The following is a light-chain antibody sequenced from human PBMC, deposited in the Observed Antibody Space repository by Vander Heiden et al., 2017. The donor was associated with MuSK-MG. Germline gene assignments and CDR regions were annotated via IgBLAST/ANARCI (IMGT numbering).Light chain of an antibody. Sequence: DIQMTQSPSSLSASVGDRVTITCRASQDIRNYLAWYQQKPGKVPKLLMYAASTLQSGVPSRFSGSGSGTDFTLTISSLQPEDVATYYCQRVNSAPHTFGGGTNVEIK. CDR2: AAS. CDR3: QRVNSAPHT. CDR1: QDIRNY. V-gene: IGKV1-27*01. J-gene: IGKJ4*01.